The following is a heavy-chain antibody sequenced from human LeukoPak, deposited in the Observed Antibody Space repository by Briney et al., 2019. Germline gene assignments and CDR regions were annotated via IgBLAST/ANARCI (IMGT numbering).Heavy chain of an antibody. D-gene: IGHD6-13*01. J-gene: IGHJ5*02. CDR3: ARAIWAAAGTNWFDP. CDR1: GGSISSSSYY. CDR2: IYTSGST. Sequence: PSETLSLTCTVSGGSISSSSYYWSWIRQPAGKGLEWIGRIYTSGSTNYKPSLKSRVTISVDTSKNQFSLKLSSVTAADTAVYYCARAIWAAAGTNWFDPWGQGTLVTVSS. V-gene: IGHV4-61*02.